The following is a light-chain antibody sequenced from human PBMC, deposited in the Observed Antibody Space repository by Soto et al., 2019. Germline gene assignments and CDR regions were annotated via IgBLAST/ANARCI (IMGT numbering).Light chain of an antibody. V-gene: IGKV1-27*01. CDR1: QALSNY. J-gene: IGKJ3*01. Sequence: DIQLTQSPSVLSASVGDTVTITCRASQALSNYLAWYQQKPGKAPDLLIYSASTLQSGVPSRFSGSGSGTDFTLTISSLQPEDVATYYCQNYNSAPFTFGPGTKVGI. CDR3: QNYNSAPFT. CDR2: SAS.